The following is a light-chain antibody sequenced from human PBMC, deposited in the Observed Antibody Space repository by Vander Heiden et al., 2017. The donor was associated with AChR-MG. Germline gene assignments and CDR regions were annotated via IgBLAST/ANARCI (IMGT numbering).Light chain of an antibody. CDR1: SFNIGAGFQ. CDR2: VDN. Sequence: QSVLTQPPSASGAPGQRVTISCPGSSFNIGAGFQLHWYQQRPGSAPRLLIYVDNDRPSGVPARFSASKSGTSASLAITGLQADDEADYYCQSYDSRLSGSRLFGGGTKVTVL. J-gene: IGLJ2*01. CDR3: QSYDSRLSGSRL. V-gene: IGLV1-40*01.